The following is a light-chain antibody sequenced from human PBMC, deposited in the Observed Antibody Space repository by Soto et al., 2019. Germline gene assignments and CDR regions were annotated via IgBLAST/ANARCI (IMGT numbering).Light chain of an antibody. J-gene: IGLJ2*01. CDR1: RSDVGGYNY. CDR3: SSYAATNNVI. CDR2: EVS. V-gene: IGLV2-8*01. Sequence: QSVLTQPPSASGSPGQSVTISCTGTRSDVGGYNYVSWYQQHPGKAPKLMIYEVSNRPSGVPDRFSGSKSGNTASLTVSGLQTEDEADYYCSSYAATNNVIFGGGTKVTVL.